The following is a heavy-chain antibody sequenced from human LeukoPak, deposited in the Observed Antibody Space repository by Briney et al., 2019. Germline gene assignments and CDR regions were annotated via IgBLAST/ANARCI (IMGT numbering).Heavy chain of an antibody. D-gene: IGHD2-2*01. CDR1: GFTFSSYG. Sequence: GGSLRLSCAASGFTFSSYGMHWVRQAPGKGLEWVAVISYDGSNEYYADSVKGRFTISRDNSKNTLYLQMDSLRAEDTAVYYCAKDGHIVVVPAAMMAPNYYYYGMDVWGQGTTVTVSS. J-gene: IGHJ6*02. CDR3: AKDGHIVVVPAAMMAPNYYYYGMDV. V-gene: IGHV3-30*18. CDR2: ISYDGSNE.